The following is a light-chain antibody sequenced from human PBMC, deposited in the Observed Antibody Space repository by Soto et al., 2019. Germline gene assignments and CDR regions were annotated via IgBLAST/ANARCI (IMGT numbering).Light chain of an antibody. CDR2: EVS. V-gene: IGLV2-14*01. Sequence: QSALTQPASVSGSPGQSITMSCTGTSSDIGAYNYVSWYQQHPGKAPKLIIYEVSNRPSGISNRFSGSKSGNAASLTISGLQAADEADYFCSSYTTTTPLWVFGGGTKLTVL. J-gene: IGLJ3*02. CDR3: SSYTTTTPLWV. CDR1: SSDIGAYNY.